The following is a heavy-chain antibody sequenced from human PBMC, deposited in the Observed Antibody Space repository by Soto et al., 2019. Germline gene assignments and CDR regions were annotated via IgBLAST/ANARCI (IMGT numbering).Heavy chain of an antibody. V-gene: IGHV1-18*01. D-gene: IGHD6-6*01. CDR3: ARDSPPPRE. Sequence: QVQLVQSGTEVRKPGASVKVSCKASGYTFTSYHISWVRQAPGQGLEWMGWISAYNGKTNYAQKLQGSVTMTTDTSTSTVYMDQRSLRSHDTAVYYCARDSPPPREWGQGTLVTVSS. CDR2: ISAYNGKT. J-gene: IGHJ4*02. CDR1: GYTFTSYH.